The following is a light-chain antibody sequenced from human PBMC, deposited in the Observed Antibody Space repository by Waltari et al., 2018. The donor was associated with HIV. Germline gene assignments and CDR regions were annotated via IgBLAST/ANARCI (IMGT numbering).Light chain of an antibody. CDR1: NIGSKS. V-gene: IGLV3-21*02. Sequence: SYVLTQPPSVSVAPGQTARITCGGNNIGSKSVHWYQQKPGQAPVLVVYAESDRPSGIPDRFSGSNSGNTATLTLSSVEAGDEADYYCQVWDSSSDHTRVFGGGTKLTVL. J-gene: IGLJ2*01. CDR2: AES. CDR3: QVWDSSSDHTRV.